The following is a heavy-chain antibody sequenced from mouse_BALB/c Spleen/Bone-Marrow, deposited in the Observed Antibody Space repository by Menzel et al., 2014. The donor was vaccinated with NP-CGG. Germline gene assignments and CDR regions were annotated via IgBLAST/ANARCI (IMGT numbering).Heavy chain of an antibody. CDR3: VRSGSSSGYFDY. D-gene: IGHD1-1*01. J-gene: IGHJ2*01. Sequence: EVKLVESGGGLVQPGGSRKLSCAASGFTFSSFGMHWVRQAPEKGLEWVAYISSGSSTIYYGDTVMGRFTISRDNPKNTLFLQMTSLRSEDTATYYCVRSGSSSGYFDYWGQGITLTVSS. CDR2: ISSGSSTI. CDR1: GFTFSSFG. V-gene: IGHV5-17*02.